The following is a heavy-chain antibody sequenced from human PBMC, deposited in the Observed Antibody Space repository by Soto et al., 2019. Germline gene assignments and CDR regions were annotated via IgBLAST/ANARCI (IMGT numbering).Heavy chain of an antibody. CDR1: GFTFSSYA. D-gene: IGHD2-15*01. V-gene: IGHV3-23*01. J-gene: IGHJ4*02. Sequence: GGSLRLSCAASGFTFSSYAMSWVRQAPGKGLEWVSAISGSGGSTYYADSVKGRFTISRDNSKNTLYLQMNSLRAEDTAVYYCAKEGTEIVVVVAATSDYFDYWGQGTLVTVSS. CDR2: ISGSGGST. CDR3: AKEGTEIVVVVAATSDYFDY.